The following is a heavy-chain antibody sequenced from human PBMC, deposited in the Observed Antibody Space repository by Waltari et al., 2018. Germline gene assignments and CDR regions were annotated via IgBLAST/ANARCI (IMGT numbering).Heavy chain of an antibody. D-gene: IGHD3-10*01. J-gene: IGHJ6*02. CDR3: ARIGSGGYYYGMDV. Sequence: QLQLQESGPGLVKPSETLSLTCTVSGGSISSSSYYWGWIRQPPGKGLEWIGSIYYSGSTYYNPSLKSRVTISVDTSKNQFSLKLSSVTAADTAVYYCARIGSGGYYYGMDVWGQGTTVTVS. CDR1: GGSISSSSYY. CDR2: IYYSGST. V-gene: IGHV4-39*01.